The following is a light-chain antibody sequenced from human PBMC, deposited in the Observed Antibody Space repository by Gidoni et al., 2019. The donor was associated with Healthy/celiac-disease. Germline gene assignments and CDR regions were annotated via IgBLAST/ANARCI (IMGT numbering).Light chain of an antibody. V-gene: IGKV1-5*01. CDR3: QQYNSYTWT. CDR2: DAS. Sequence: DIQMTQYPSTLSASVGGRVTITCRASQSISSELAWYQQKPGKAPNRLIYDASSLESGVTSRFSGSGAGTEFTLAVSSLQPDDFATYYCQQYNSYTWTFSQGTRVEI. CDR1: QSISSE. J-gene: IGKJ1*01.